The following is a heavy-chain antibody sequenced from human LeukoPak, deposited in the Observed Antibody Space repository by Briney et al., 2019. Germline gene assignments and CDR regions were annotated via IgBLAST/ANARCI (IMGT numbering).Heavy chain of an antibody. D-gene: IGHD6-6*01. V-gene: IGHV4-39*07. J-gene: IGHJ4*02. CDR3: ASIPSYYFDY. CDR2: IYYSGST. CDR1: GGSISSSSYY. Sequence: SETLSLTCTVSGGSISSSSYYWGWIRQPPGKGLEWIGSIYYSGSTNYNPSLKSRVTISVDTSKNQFSLKLSSVTAADTAVYYCASIPSYYFDYWGQGTLVTVSS.